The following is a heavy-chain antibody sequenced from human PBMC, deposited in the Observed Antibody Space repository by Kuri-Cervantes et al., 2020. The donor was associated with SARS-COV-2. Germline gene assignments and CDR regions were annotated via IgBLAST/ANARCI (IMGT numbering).Heavy chain of an antibody. V-gene: IGHV1-18*01. J-gene: IGHJ6*02. CDR3: ARADTAMAIRQVYYYYGMDV. Sequence: ASVTVSCKASGYSFSNYGVSWVRQAPGQGLEWMGWISAYNGNTNYAQKFQGRVTMTRNTSISTAYMELSSLRSEDTAVYYCARADTAMAIRQVYYYYGMDVWGQGTTVTVSS. D-gene: IGHD5-18*01. CDR2: ISAYNGNT. CDR1: GYSFSNYG.